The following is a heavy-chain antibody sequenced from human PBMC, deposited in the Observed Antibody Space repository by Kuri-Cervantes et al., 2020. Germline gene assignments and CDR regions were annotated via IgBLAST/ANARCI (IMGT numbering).Heavy chain of an antibody. CDR2: ISSSGSTI. CDR1: GFTFSDYY. D-gene: IGHD6-19*01. CDR3: ARGRPGYSSGWYYFNY. J-gene: IGHJ4*02. Sequence: GGSLRLSCAASGFTFSDYYMSWIRQAPGKGLEWVPYISSSGSTIYYADSVKGRFTISRDNAKNSLYLQMNSLRAEDTAVYYCARGRPGYSSGWYYFNYWGQGTLVTVSS. V-gene: IGHV3-11*01.